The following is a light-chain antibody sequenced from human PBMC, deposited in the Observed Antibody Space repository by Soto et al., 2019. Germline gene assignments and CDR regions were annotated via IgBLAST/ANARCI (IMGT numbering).Light chain of an antibody. CDR3: QQSYSPPWALT. Sequence: DIQMTQSPSSLSASVGDRVTITCRASQSISSYLNWYQQKPGKAPKLLIYAASSLQSGVPSRFSGSGSETDFTLTINSLQPEDFATYYCQQSYSPPWALTFGEGTKVEIK. J-gene: IGKJ4*01. CDR2: AAS. CDR1: QSISSY. V-gene: IGKV1-39*01.